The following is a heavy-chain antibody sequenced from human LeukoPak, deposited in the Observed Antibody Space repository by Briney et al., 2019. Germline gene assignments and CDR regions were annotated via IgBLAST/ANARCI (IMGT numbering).Heavy chain of an antibody. CDR1: GGSISSYY. D-gene: IGHD2-2*01. V-gene: IGHV4-59*08. CDR3: ARIVVVPAAMSSRYNWFDP. CDR2: IYYSGST. J-gene: IGHJ5*02. Sequence: SETLSLTCTVSGGSISSYYWSWIRQPPGKGLEWIGYIYYSGSTNYNPSLKSRVTISVDTSKNQFSLKLSSVTAADTAVYYCARIVVVPAAMSSRYNWFDPWGQGTLVTVSS.